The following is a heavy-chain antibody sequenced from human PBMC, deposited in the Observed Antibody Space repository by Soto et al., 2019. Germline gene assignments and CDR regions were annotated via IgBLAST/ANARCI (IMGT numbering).Heavy chain of an antibody. Sequence: QVQLVESGGGVVQPGRSLRLSCAASGFIFINYGMHWVRQAPGKGLEWLAVISYDGTIQYYVDSVKGRFIISRDNSNNTLFLQMNSLRPEDAAVYCCAKSRPGSSWYEGDSWGQGTLVTVSS. CDR3: AKSRPGSSWYEGDS. CDR2: ISYDGTIQ. D-gene: IGHD6-13*01. J-gene: IGHJ4*02. CDR1: GFIFINYG. V-gene: IGHV3-30*18.